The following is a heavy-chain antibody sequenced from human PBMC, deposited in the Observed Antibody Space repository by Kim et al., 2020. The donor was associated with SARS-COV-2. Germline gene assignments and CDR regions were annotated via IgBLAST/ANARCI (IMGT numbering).Heavy chain of an antibody. J-gene: IGHJ4*02. Sequence: SETLSLTCTVSGGSISSSSYYWGWIRQPPGKGLEWIGSIYYSGSTYYNPSLKSRVTISVDTSKNQFSLKLSSVTAADTAVYYCARLRYDFWSGYLSFDYWGQGTLVTVSS. D-gene: IGHD3-3*01. CDR1: GGSISSSSYY. CDR2: IYYSGST. V-gene: IGHV4-39*01. CDR3: ARLRYDFWSGYLSFDY.